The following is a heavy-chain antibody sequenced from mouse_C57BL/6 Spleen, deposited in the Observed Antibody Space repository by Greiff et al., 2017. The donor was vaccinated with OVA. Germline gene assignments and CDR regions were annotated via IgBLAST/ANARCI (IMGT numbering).Heavy chain of an antibody. D-gene: IGHD3-2*02. J-gene: IGHJ2*01. Sequence: QVQLQQPGAELVKPGASVKMSCKASGYTFTSYWITWVKQRPGQGLEWIGDIYPGSGSTNYNEKFKSKATLTVDTSSSTAYMQLSSLTSEDSAVYYCARLGGQLRPFDYWGQGTTLTVSS. CDR2: IYPGSGST. V-gene: IGHV1-55*01. CDR3: ARLGGQLRPFDY. CDR1: GYTFTSYW.